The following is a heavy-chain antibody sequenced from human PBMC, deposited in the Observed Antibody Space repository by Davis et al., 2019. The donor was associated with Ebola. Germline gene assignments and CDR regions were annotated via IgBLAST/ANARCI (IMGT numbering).Heavy chain of an antibody. V-gene: IGHV5-10-1*01. CDR1: RYSFTSYW. D-gene: IGHD3-10*01. J-gene: IGHJ5*02. Sequence: GESLKISCKGSRYSFTSYWISWLRQVPGKGLEWMGRIDPTDSYTKYSPSFQGHVTISADKSISTADLQWTSLKASDSAMYYCLREYYSDSGSYEWFDPWGQGTLVTVSS. CDR3: LREYYSDSGSYEWFDP. CDR2: IDPTDSYT.